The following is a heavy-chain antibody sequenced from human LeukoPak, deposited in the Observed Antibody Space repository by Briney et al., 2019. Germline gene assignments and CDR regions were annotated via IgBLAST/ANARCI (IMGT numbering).Heavy chain of an antibody. D-gene: IGHD3-22*01. V-gene: IGHV4-59*08. CDR2: IYCSGST. J-gene: IGHJ5*02. CDR3: ARPYYYDSRIDP. Sequence: SETLSLTCTVSGGSISSYYWSWIRQPPGKGLEWIGYIYCSGSTNYNPSLKSRVTISVDTSKNQFSLKLSSVTAADTAVYYCARPYYYDSRIDPWGQGILVTVSS. CDR1: GGSISSYY.